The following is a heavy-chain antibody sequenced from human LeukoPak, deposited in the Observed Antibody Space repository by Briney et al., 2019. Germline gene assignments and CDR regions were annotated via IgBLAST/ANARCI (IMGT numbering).Heavy chain of an antibody. Sequence: PGGSLRLSCAASGLTSRSYVMSWVRQAPGKGLEWVSGISASGGSTYYADAVKGRFTISRDISKNTLYLQMSSLRAEDTATYYCAQASSDYFGSGSLTSWGQGTLVTVSS. CDR2: ISASGGST. CDR3: AQASSDYFGSGSLTS. CDR1: GLTSRSYV. V-gene: IGHV3-23*01. J-gene: IGHJ5*02. D-gene: IGHD3-10*01.